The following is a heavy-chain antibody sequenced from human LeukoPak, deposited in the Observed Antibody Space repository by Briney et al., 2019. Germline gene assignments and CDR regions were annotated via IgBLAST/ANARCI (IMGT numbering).Heavy chain of an antibody. CDR2: IRYDGSNK. CDR1: GFTFSSYG. Sequence: GGSLRLSCAASGFTFSSYGMHWVRQAPGKGLGWVAFIRYDGSNKYYADSVKGRFTISRDNSKNTLYLQMNSLRAEDTAVYYCAKGGMGYYYGMDVWGQGTTVTVSS. CDR3: AKGGMGYYYGMDV. V-gene: IGHV3-30*02. J-gene: IGHJ6*02. D-gene: IGHD3-16*01.